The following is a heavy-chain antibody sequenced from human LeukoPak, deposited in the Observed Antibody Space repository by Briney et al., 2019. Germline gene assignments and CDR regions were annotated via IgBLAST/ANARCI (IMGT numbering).Heavy chain of an antibody. CDR3: AKDRLRYSSSWYYFDY. D-gene: IGHD6-13*01. V-gene: IGHV3-9*01. Sequence: PGRSLRLSCAASGFTFDDYAMHWVRQAPGKGLEWVSGISWNSGSIGYADSVKGRFAISRDNAKNSLYLQMNSLRAEDTALYYCAKDRLRYSSSWYYFDYWGQGTLVTVSS. CDR1: GFTFDDYA. J-gene: IGHJ4*02. CDR2: ISWNSGSI.